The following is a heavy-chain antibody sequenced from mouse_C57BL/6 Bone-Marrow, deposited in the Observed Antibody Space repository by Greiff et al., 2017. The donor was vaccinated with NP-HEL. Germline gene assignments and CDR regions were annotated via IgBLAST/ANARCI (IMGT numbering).Heavy chain of an antibody. CDR1: GYSFTGYY. Sequence: VQLQQSGPELVKPGASVKISCKASGYSFTGYYMNWVKQSPEKSLEWIGEINPSTGGTTYNQKFKAKATLTVDKSSSTAYMQLKSLTSEDSAVYYCARVNYYGLYYFDYWGQGTTLTVSS. CDR3: ARVNYYGLYYFDY. D-gene: IGHD1-1*01. J-gene: IGHJ2*01. CDR2: INPSTGGT. V-gene: IGHV1-42*01.